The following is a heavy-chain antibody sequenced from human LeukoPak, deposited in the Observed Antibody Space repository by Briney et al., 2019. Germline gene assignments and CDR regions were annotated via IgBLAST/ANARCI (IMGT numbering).Heavy chain of an antibody. CDR3: ARVQRFLEWFDFDY. CDR1: GFTFDDYG. J-gene: IGHJ4*02. Sequence: GGSLRLSCAASGFTFDDYGMTWVRQAPGKGLEWVSGINWNGGNTGYADSVKGRFTISRDNAQNSLYLQMNSLRAEDTAMYYCARVQRFLEWFDFDYWGQGTLVTVSS. CDR2: INWNGGNT. V-gene: IGHV3-20*04. D-gene: IGHD3-3*01.